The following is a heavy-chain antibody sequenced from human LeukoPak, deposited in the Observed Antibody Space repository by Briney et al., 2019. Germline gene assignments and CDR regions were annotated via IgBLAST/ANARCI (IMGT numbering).Heavy chain of an antibody. J-gene: IGHJ4*02. Sequence: GGSLRLSCAASGFTFSSYAMSWLRQAPGKGLEWVPAISGSGGSTYYADSVKGRFTISRDNSKNTLYLQMNSLRAEDTAVYYCAKVVEMATILAGFDYWGQGTLVTVSS. D-gene: IGHD5-24*01. CDR1: GFTFSSYA. V-gene: IGHV3-23*01. CDR2: ISGSGGST. CDR3: AKVVEMATILAGFDY.